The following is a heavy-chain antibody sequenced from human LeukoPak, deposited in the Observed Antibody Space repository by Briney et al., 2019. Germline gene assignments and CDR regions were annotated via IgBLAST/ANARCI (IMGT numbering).Heavy chain of an antibody. Sequence: PSETLSLTCTVSGGSISSYYWSWIRQPPGKGLEWIGYIYYSGSTNYNPSLKSRVTISVDTSKNQFSLKLSSVSAADTAVYYCARREAAGSFDYWGQGILVTVSS. D-gene: IGHD6-13*01. CDR3: ARREAAGSFDY. V-gene: IGHV4-59*01. CDR1: GGSISSYY. J-gene: IGHJ4*02. CDR2: IYYSGST.